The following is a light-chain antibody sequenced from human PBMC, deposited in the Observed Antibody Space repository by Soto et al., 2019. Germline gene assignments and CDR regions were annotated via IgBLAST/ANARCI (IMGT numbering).Light chain of an antibody. J-gene: IGLJ2*01. CDR1: SSNIGAGYY. CDR2: GNS. V-gene: IGLV1-40*01. CDR3: QSYDSSLSGYVV. Sequence: QSVLTQPPSVSGAPGQRVTISCTGSSSNIGAGYYVHWYQQLPGTAPKLLIYGNSNRPSGVPDRFSGSKSGTSASLAITVLQAEDEADYYCQSYDSSLSGYVVFGGGTKVTVL.